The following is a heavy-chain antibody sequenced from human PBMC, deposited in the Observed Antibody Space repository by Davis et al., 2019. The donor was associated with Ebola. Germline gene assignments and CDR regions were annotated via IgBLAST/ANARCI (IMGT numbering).Heavy chain of an antibody. D-gene: IGHD6-19*01. Sequence: PGGSLRLSCAASGFTFSSYGMHWVRQAPGKGLEWVAVIWYDGSNKYYADSVKGRFTISRDNSKNTLYLQMNSLRAEDTAVYYCARGGGEDQQWLVYYYYYGMDVWGQGTTVTVSS. V-gene: IGHV3-33*08. J-gene: IGHJ6*02. CDR3: ARGGGEDQQWLVYYYYYGMDV. CDR1: GFTFSSYG. CDR2: IWYDGSNK.